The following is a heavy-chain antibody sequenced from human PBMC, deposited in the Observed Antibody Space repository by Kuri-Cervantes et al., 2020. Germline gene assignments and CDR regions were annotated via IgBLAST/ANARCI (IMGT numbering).Heavy chain of an antibody. D-gene: IGHD3-10*01. CDR1: GGSSSSSNW. CDR3: ARVDTMVQEYYYYYMDV. J-gene: IGHJ6*03. V-gene: IGHV4-4*02. CDR2: IYHSGST. Sequence: SETLSLTCGVSGGSSSSSNWWSWVRQPPGKGLEWIGEIYHSGSTNYNPSLKSRVTISVDKSKNQFSLKLSSVTAADTAVYYCARVDTMVQEYYYYYMDVWGKGTTVTVSS.